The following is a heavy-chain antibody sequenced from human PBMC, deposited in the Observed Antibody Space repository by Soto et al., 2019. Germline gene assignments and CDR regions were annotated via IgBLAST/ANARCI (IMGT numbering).Heavy chain of an antibody. D-gene: IGHD6-6*01. CDR3: ARSSSARPPLAGYYYYYMDV. CDR2: IYSGGST. Sequence: EVQLVESGGGLVQPGGSLRLSCAASGFTVSSNYMSWVRQAPGKGLEWVSVIYSGGSTYYADSVKGRFTISRDNSKNTLYLQMNSLRAEDTAVYYCARSSSARPPLAGYYYYYMDVWGKGTTVTVSS. CDR1: GFTVSSNY. J-gene: IGHJ6*03. V-gene: IGHV3-66*01.